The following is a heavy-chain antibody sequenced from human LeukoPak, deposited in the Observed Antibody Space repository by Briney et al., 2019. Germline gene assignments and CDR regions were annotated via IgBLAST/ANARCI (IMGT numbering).Heavy chain of an antibody. Sequence: GGSLRLSCAASGFTFSSYGMHWVRQAPGKGLEWVAVISYDASNKYYADSVKGRFTISRDNSKNTLYLQMNSLRAEDTAVYYCAKGLGYSSGWPPFDYWGQGTLVTVSS. CDR3: AKGLGYSSGWPPFDY. J-gene: IGHJ4*02. CDR2: ISYDASNK. D-gene: IGHD6-19*01. V-gene: IGHV3-30*18. CDR1: GFTFSSYG.